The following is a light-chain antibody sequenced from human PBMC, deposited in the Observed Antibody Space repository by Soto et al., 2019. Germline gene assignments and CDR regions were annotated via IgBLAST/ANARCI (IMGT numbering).Light chain of an antibody. CDR2: EVS. Sequence: QYALTQPASVSGSPGQSITISCTGTSSDVGGYNYVSWYQQHPGKAPKLMIYEVSNRPSGVSNRFSGSKSGNTASLTISGLQAADEADYYCSSYTSSSTLVVFGGGTQMPV. V-gene: IGLV2-14*01. J-gene: IGLJ2*01. CDR1: SSDVGGYNY. CDR3: SSYTSSSTLVV.